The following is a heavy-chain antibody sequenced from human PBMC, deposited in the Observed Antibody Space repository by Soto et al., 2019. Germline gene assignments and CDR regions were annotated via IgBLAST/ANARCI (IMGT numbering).Heavy chain of an antibody. D-gene: IGHD4-17*01. CDR3: ARAVTTLHNWFAP. CDR1: GGSISSGDYY. V-gene: IGHV4-30-4*01. J-gene: IGHJ5*02. CDR2: IYYSGST. Sequence: QVQLQESGPGLVKPSQTLSLTCTVSGGSISSGDYYWSWIRQPPGKGLEWIGYIYYSGSTYYNPSLKSRVTISVDTSENQFSLKLSSVTAADTAVYYCARAVTTLHNWFAPWGQGTLVTVSS.